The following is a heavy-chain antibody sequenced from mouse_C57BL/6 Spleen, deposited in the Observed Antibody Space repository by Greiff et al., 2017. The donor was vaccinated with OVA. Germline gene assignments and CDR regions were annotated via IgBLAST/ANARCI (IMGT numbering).Heavy chain of an antibody. CDR2: ISRGSSTI. V-gene: IGHV5-17*01. J-gene: IGHJ4*01. CDR3: ARRTTVDYYAMDY. CDR1: GFTFSDYG. Sequence: EVQGVESGGGLVKPGGSLKLSCAASGFTFSDYGMHWVRQAPEQGLEWVAYISRGSSTIYYADTVKGRVTLSRDNTKNTLFLQMTSLRSEDTAMYYCARRTTVDYYAMDYWGQGTSVTVSS. D-gene: IGHD1-1*01.